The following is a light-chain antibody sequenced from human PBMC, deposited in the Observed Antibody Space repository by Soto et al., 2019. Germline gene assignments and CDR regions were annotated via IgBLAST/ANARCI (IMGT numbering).Light chain of an antibody. Sequence: DIVMTQSPDSLAVSLGERATINCKSSQSVLYNSDNKNYLAWYQQKPGQPPKLLIYWASTRDSGIPDRFSGSGSRADFTLTISSLQAEDVAVYFWQQYYTTLTFGGGTKVEIK. CDR3: QQYYTTLT. J-gene: IGKJ4*01. CDR1: QSVLYNSDNKNY. CDR2: WAS. V-gene: IGKV4-1*01.